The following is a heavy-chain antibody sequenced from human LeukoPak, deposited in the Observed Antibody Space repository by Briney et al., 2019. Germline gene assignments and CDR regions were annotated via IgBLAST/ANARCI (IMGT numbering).Heavy chain of an antibody. CDR3: ARDQYSSTWYRGAFDV. CDR1: GFTFTTSW. V-gene: IGHV3-74*01. Sequence: GGSLRLSCAASGFTFTTSWMHWFRQAPGKGRVWVSRIESDGTSTTYADSVKGRFTISRDNAKNTLYLQMNSLRAEDTAVYYCARDQYSSTWYRGAFDVWGQGTMVSVSS. J-gene: IGHJ3*01. CDR2: IESDGTST. D-gene: IGHD6-13*01.